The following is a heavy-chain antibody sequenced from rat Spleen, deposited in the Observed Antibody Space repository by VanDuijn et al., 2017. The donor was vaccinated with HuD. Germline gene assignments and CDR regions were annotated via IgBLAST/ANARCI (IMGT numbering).Heavy chain of an antibody. CDR2: INKDSSTI. CDR3: ARGPSGYGYNVMDD. D-gene: IGHD4-3*01. CDR1: GFDFNDYW. J-gene: IGHJ4*01. V-gene: IGHV4-2*01. Sequence: EVKLVESGGGLVQPGRSLKLSCAASGFDFNDYWMGWVRQAPGKGLEWIGEINKDSSTIKYNPSLKDKFTISRDNAQNTLHLQMSKLGSEDTDIYYCARGPSGYGYNVMDDWGQGVSVIVSS.